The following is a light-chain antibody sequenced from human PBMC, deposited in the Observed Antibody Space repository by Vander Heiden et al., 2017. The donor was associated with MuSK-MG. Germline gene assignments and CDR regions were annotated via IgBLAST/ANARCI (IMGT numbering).Light chain of an antibody. CDR2: DAS. Sequence: EVVLTQSPATLYLSPGERATLSCGASQSVTGGYLAWYQQKRGLAPRLLIYDASRRANGIPDRFSGSGSGTDFTLTISRLEPEDFAVYYWQQDYNSPTFGPGTKVDVK. V-gene: IGKV3D-20*01. CDR1: QSVTGGY. CDR3: QQDYNSPT. J-gene: IGKJ3*01.